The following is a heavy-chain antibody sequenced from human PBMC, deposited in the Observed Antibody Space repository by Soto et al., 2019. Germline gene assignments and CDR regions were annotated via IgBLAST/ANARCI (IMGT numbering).Heavy chain of an antibody. CDR2: ISAYNGKR. CDR1: GYDFTSYG. J-gene: IGHJ3*02. D-gene: IGHD2-21*01. Sequence: QGQLLQSGDEVKKPGASVRVSCRASGYDFTSYGISWVRQAPGQGLEWVSWISAYNGKRDTAQKVQGRVTMTLDTSTDTAHRELGDLTSADTAVYYCARGRIVASIHDAFEIWGQGTMVAVSS. CDR3: ARGRIVASIHDAFEI. V-gene: IGHV1-18*01.